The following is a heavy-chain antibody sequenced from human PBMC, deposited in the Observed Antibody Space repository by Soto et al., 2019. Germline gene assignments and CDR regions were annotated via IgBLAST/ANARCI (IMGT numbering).Heavy chain of an antibody. CDR2: INPATGAA. CDR3: ARGGGVGVAGSAAFDM. V-gene: IGHV1-2*02. CDR1: GYPVTAYY. D-gene: IGHD3-3*01. J-gene: IGHJ3*02. Sequence: QLHLVQSGAVVKKPGASVTVSCSASGYPVTAYYMHWVRQAPGRGLEWMGGINPATGAAKYTQTFQGRVTMTRDTATRTGFMEPSGLTSEDTAGFYWARGGGVGVAGSAAFDMWGQGTLVTVSS.